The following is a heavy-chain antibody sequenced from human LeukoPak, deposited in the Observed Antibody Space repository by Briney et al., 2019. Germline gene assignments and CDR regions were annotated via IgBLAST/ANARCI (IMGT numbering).Heavy chain of an antibody. CDR2: IYASGST. Sequence: PSETLSLTCTVSGGSISSYYWSWIRQPAGKGLEWIGRIYASGSTRYNPSLKSRVTMSVDTSKNQFSLKLTSVTAADTAVYFCVRDSPFWQRQYYFDNWGQGIQVTVSS. CDR1: GGSISSYY. CDR3: VRDSPFWQRQYYFDN. V-gene: IGHV4-4*07. J-gene: IGHJ4*02. D-gene: IGHD6-25*01.